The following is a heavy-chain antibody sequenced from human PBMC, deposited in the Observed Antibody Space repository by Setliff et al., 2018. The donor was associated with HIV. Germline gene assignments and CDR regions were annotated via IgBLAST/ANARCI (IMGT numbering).Heavy chain of an antibody. CDR2: INPSGGGT. J-gene: IGHJ4*02. CDR1: GYTFTAYY. CDR3: ARDLGYCSGGSCYSHFDY. D-gene: IGHD2-15*01. Sequence: ASVKVSCKASGYTFTAYYMHWVRQAPGQGLEWMGIINPSGGGTNFAQKFQGRVTMTRDTSTSTVYMELNSLRSEDTAVYYCARDLGYCSGGSCYSHFDYWGQGTLVTVSS. V-gene: IGHV1-46*01.